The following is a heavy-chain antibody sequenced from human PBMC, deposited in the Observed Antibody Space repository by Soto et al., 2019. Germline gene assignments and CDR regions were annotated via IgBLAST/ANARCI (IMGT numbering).Heavy chain of an antibody. Sequence: SETLSLTCTVSGGSISSGGYYWSWIRQHPGKGLEWIGYIYYSGSTYYNPSLKSRVTISVDTSKNQFSLKLSSVTAADTAVYYCARTPRSRGWYYFDYWGQGTLVTVSS. J-gene: IGHJ4*02. CDR3: ARTPRSRGWYYFDY. CDR2: IYYSGST. D-gene: IGHD6-19*01. V-gene: IGHV4-31*03. CDR1: GGSISSGGYY.